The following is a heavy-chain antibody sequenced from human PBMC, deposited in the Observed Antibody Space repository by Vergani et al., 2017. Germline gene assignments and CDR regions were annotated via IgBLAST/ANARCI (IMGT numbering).Heavy chain of an antibody. D-gene: IGHD3-10*01. J-gene: IGHJ4*02. Sequence: VQLVESGGGVVQPGRSLRLSCAASGFTFSSYAMHWVRQAPGKGLEWVAVISYDGSNKYYADSVKGRFTISRDNSKNTLYLQMNSLRAEDTAVYYCAGIPMDSYYFDYWGQGTLVTVSS. V-gene: IGHV3-30-3*01. CDR3: AGIPMDSYYFDY. CDR1: GFTFSSYA. CDR2: ISYDGSNK.